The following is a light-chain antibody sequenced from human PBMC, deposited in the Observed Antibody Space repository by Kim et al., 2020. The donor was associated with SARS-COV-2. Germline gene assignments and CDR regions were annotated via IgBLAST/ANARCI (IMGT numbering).Light chain of an antibody. J-gene: IGLJ3*02. CDR1: SSDVGVYNY. CDR3: CSYAGNNNLV. V-gene: IGLV2-8*01. CDR2: EVT. Sequence: GQCVPISYPATSSDVGVYNYVSWCQQYPGRAPQLMFYEVTKRPSGVPDRFSGSKSRNTASLTVSGLQADDEADYYCCSYAGNNNLVFGGGTQLTVL.